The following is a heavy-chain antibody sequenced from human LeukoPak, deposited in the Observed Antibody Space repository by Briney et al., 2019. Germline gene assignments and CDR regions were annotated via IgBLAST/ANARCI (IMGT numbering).Heavy chain of an antibody. CDR1: GFTFDDCG. J-gene: IGHJ5*02. CDR3: ARECLRYNWNHEFDP. V-gene: IGHV3-20*04. Sequence: PGGSLRLSCAASGFTFDDCGMSWVRQAPGKGLEWVSGINWNGGSTGYADSVKGRFTISRDNAKNSLYLQMNSLRAEDTALYYCARECLRYNWNHEFDPWGQGTLVTVSS. CDR2: INWNGGST. D-gene: IGHD1-14*01.